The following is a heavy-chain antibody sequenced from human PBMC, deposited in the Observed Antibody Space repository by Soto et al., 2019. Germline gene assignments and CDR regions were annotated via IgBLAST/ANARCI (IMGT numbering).Heavy chain of an antibody. V-gene: IGHV3-23*01. CDR2: ISCSGGST. CDR3: ARCDEQQLKAYYYDGIDV. J-gene: IGHJ6*02. CDR1: GFTFSSYT. Sequence: PGGSLRLSCAASGFTFSSYTMSWVRQAPGKGLEWVSAISCSGGSTYYADSVKGRFTTSRDNTKKTLYLQMNSRRDEETAVYYCARCDEQQLKAYYYDGIDVWGQGTMVTVSS. D-gene: IGHD6-13*01.